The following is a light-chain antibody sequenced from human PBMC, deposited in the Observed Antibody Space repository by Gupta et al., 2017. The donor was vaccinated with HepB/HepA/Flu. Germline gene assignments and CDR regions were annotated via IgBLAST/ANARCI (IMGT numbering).Light chain of an antibody. CDR1: SANIGSNT. J-gene: IGLJ2*01. CDR2: GKN. Sequence: QSVLTLPPSASGTPGQRVTISCSGGSANIGSNTVHWYQHLPGTAPKLLIYGKNQRPSGVPDRFSGSTSGTSASLAISGLQSEDEADYYCATWDDSLKGRVFGGGTKLTVL. V-gene: IGLV1-44*01. CDR3: ATWDDSLKGRV.